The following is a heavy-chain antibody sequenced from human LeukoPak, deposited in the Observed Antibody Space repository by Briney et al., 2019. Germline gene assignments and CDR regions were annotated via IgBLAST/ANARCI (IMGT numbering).Heavy chain of an antibody. V-gene: IGHV3-7*03. CDR1: GFTFSNYW. D-gene: IGHD6-19*01. Sequence: GGSLRLSCAASGFTFSNYWMSWARQAPGKGLEWVAYIKQDGSEKYYVGSVKGRFTISRDNAKNSLYLQMNSLRAEDTAVYYCARERGRSGWSFSGARYNWFDPWGQGTLVTVSS. CDR2: IKQDGSEK. J-gene: IGHJ5*02. CDR3: ARERGRSGWSFSGARYNWFDP.